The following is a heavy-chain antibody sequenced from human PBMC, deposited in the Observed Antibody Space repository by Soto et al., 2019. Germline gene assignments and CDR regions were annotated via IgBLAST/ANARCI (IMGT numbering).Heavy chain of an antibody. CDR2: IHHSGAT. D-gene: IGHD2-2*02. V-gene: IGHV4-4*02. Sequence: QVHLQESGPGLVKPSGTLSLTCAVSGASISDCDWWSWVRHPPGKGLEWIGGIHHSGATNHNSAVKSRVTISLEKSKNHLSLQLNSVTAADTAVYYCATRDYTASPYWGQGILVTVSS. J-gene: IGHJ4*02. CDR1: GASISDCDW. CDR3: ATRDYTASPY.